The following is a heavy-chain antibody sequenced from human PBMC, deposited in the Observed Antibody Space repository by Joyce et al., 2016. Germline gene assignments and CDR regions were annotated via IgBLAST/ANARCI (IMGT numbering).Heavy chain of an antibody. CDR3: AKSQKEYSRGFHWYFDL. J-gene: IGHJ2*01. CDR1: GFTVRSSV. Sequence: QVQLVESGGGVVQPGRSLRLSCAASGFTVRSSVTHWVRQAPRKGLEWVAFISYDGTNKYYADSLKGRFTISRDNSKNALYLQMNSLRGEDTAVYYCAKSQKEYSRGFHWYFDLWGRGTLVSVSS. CDR2: ISYDGTNK. D-gene: IGHD5-18*01. V-gene: IGHV3-30*18.